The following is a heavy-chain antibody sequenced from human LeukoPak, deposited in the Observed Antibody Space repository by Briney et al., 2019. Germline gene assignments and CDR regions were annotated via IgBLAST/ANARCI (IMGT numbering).Heavy chain of an antibody. V-gene: IGHV3-11*01. CDR3: ARVVGTITMVLGVIISSSSRYYYYMDV. D-gene: IGHD3-10*01. CDR1: GFTFSDDY. Sequence: GGSLRLSCAASGFTFSDDYMSWIRQAPGKGLEWVSYISSSGSTIYYADSVKGRFTISRDNAKNSLYLQMNSLRAEDTAVYYCARVVGTITMVLGVIISSSSRYYYYMDVWGKGTTVTISS. CDR2: ISSSGSTI. J-gene: IGHJ6*03.